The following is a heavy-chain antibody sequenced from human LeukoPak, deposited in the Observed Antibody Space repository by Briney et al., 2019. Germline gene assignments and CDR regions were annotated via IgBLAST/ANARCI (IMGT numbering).Heavy chain of an antibody. CDR2: ISSSGSYI. CDR3: ARDGTPVSYDILTGYRFDY. CDR1: GFSFTSYS. D-gene: IGHD3-9*01. Sequence: GGSLRLSCAASGFSFTSYSMNWVRQAPGKGLEWVSSISSSGSYIYYADSVKGRFTISRDNAKNSLYLQMNSLRAEDTAVYYCARDGTPVSYDILTGYRFDYWGQGTLVTVSS. V-gene: IGHV3-21*01. J-gene: IGHJ4*02.